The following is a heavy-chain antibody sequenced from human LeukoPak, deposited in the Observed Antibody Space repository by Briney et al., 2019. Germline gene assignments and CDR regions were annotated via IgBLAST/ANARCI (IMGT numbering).Heavy chain of an antibody. V-gene: IGHV4-34*01. Sequence: SETLSLTCGASGGSFSDYYWSWIRQPPGKGLEWIGEIIHSGATSSSPSLKSRVTISMDPSKNQFSLRLSSVTAADTAVYYCARGRFSVYYFDYWGQGSLVTVSS. CDR3: ARGRFSVYYFDY. J-gene: IGHJ4*02. D-gene: IGHD3-3*02. CDR2: IIHSGAT. CDR1: GGSFSDYY.